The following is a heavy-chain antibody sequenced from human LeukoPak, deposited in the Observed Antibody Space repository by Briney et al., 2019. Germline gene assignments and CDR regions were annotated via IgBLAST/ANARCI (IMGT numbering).Heavy chain of an antibody. D-gene: IGHD2/OR15-2a*01. CDR2: ISYDGSNK. CDR3: ARDKDALALSTGFDY. J-gene: IGHJ4*02. V-gene: IGHV3-30*01. Sequence: PGGSLRLSCAASGFTFSSYAMHWVRQAPGKGLEWVAVISYDGSNKYYADSVKGRFTISRDNSKNTLYLQVNSLRAEDTAVYYCARDKDALALSTGFDYWGQGTLVTVSS. CDR1: GFTFSSYA.